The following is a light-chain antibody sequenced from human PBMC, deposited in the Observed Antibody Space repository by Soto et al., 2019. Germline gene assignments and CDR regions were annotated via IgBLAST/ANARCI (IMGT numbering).Light chain of an antibody. V-gene: IGLV2-23*01. CDR2: ETT. J-gene: IGLJ2*01. CDR3: CSYAGSAAVL. Sequence: QSALTQPASVSGSPGQSITISCTGTSSDVGSYNLVSWYQQHPGRAPKLIIYETTKRPSGVSNRFSGSKSGNTASVTVSGLQAEDEADYYCCSYAGSAAVLFGGGPKLTVL. CDR1: SSDVGSYNL.